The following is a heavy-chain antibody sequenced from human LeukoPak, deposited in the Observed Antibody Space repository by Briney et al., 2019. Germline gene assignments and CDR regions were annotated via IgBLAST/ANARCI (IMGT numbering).Heavy chain of an antibody. V-gene: IGHV4-31*03. D-gene: IGHD6-6*01. Sequence: SETLSLTCTVSGGSISSGGYYWSWIRQHPGKGLEWIGYIYYSGSTYYNPSLKSRVTISVDTSKNQFSLKLSSVTAADTAVYYCARDSSSSFDYWGQGTLVTVSS. CDR2: IYYSGST. J-gene: IGHJ4*02. CDR3: ARDSSSSFDY. CDR1: GGSISSGGYY.